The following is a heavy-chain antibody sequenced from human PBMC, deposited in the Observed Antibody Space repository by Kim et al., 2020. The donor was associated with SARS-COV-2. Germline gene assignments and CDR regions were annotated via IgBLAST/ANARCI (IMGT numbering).Heavy chain of an antibody. J-gene: IGHJ6*02. CDR1: GYSFTSYW. D-gene: IGHD2-2*01. Sequence: VESLKISCKGSGYSFTSYWISWVRQMPGKGLEWMGRIDPSDSYTNYSPSFQGHVTISADKSISTAYLQWSSLKASDTAMYYCARRPYCSSTSCYHSSYYYGMDVWGQGTTVTVSS. CDR3: ARRPYCSSTSCYHSSYYYGMDV. CDR2: IDPSDSYT. V-gene: IGHV5-10-1*01.